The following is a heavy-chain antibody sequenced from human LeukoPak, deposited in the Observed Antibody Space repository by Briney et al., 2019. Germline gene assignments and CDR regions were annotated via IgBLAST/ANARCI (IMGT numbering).Heavy chain of an antibody. J-gene: IGHJ5*02. Sequence: SETLSLTCAVYGGSFSSYYWSWIRQPAGKGLEWIGRIYTSGSTNYNPSLKSRVTMSVDTSKNQFSLKLSSVTAADTAVYYCARVGIAAAGSYARGWFDPWGQGTLVTVSS. CDR1: GGSFSSYY. CDR2: IYTSGST. V-gene: IGHV4-59*10. D-gene: IGHD6-13*01. CDR3: ARVGIAAAGSYARGWFDP.